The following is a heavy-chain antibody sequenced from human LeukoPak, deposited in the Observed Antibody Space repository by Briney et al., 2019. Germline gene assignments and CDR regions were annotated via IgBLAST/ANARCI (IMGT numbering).Heavy chain of an antibody. V-gene: IGHV4-59*08. D-gene: IGHD3-22*01. CDR1: GGSISSYY. CDR2: IYYSGSN. CDR3: ARHPYYYDGSGYYTGWYAFDI. J-gene: IGHJ3*02. Sequence: SETLSLTCTVSGGSISSYYWSWIRQPPGKGLEGIGYIYYSGSNNYNPSLKSRGTISVDKSKKQFSLKLSSVAAADTAVYYCARHPYYYDGSGYYTGWYAFDIWGQGTMVTVSS.